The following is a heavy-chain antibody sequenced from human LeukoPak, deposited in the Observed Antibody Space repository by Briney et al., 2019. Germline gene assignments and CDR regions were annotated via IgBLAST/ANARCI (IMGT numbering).Heavy chain of an antibody. CDR1: GGSIRSYF. Sequence: SETLSLTCTVPGGSIRSYFWSWIRQPPGKGLEWIGYIYYSRSAKYNPSLKSRVSISVDTSKNLFSLKLSSVTAADTAVYYCARGPPPRDYFDYWGQGTLVTVSS. J-gene: IGHJ4*02. CDR2: IYYSRSA. V-gene: IGHV4-59*01. CDR3: ARGPPPRDYFDY.